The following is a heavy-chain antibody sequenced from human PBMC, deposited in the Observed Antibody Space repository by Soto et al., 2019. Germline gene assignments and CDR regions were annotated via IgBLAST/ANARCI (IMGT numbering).Heavy chain of an antibody. Sequence: QVQLVESGGGVVQPGRSLSLSCVVSGFTFTNYGMHWVRQAPGKGLEGVATISYDGSNKYYADSGKGRFTISRDNSKNTVYLQMNSLRDEDTAVYYCAKAERYCNGGACYYEYWGQGALVTVSS. CDR2: ISYDGSNK. D-gene: IGHD2-15*01. CDR1: GFTFTNYG. CDR3: AKAERYCNGGACYYEY. V-gene: IGHV3-30*18. J-gene: IGHJ4*02.